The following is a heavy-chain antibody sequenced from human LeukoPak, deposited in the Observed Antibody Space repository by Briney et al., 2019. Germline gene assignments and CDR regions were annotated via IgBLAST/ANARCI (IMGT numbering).Heavy chain of an antibody. CDR2: IYYSGST. V-gene: IGHV4-39*07. CDR1: GGSISSSSYY. J-gene: IGHJ4*02. D-gene: IGHD4-23*01. CDR3: ARTTVVTPKSHFDY. Sequence: PSETLSLTCTVSGGSISSSSYYWGWIRQPPGKGLEWIGSIYYSGSTYYNPSLKSRVTISVDTSKNQFSLKLSSVTAADTAVYYCARTTVVTPKSHFDYWGQGTLVTVSS.